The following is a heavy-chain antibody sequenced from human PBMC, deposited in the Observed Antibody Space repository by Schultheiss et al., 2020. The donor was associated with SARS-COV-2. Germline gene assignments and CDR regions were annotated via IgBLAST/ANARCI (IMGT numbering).Heavy chain of an antibody. J-gene: IGHJ3*02. CDR3: ATHATVVTHFDAFDI. V-gene: IGHV3-23*01. Sequence: GESLKISCAASGLTFSSYAMSWVRQAPGKGLEWVSAISGSGGSTYYADSVKGRFTISRHNSKNTLYLQMNSLRAEDTAVYYCATHATVVTHFDAFDIWGQGTMVTVSS. CDR2: ISGSGGST. CDR1: GLTFSSYA. D-gene: IGHD4-23*01.